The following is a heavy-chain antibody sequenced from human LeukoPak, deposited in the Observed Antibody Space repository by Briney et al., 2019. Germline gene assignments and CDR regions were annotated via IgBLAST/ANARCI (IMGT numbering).Heavy chain of an antibody. J-gene: IGHJ4*02. Sequence: GASVKVSCKASGYTFTGYYIHWLRQAPGQGLEWMGWINPKNGDTNSAQKFQGRVTMTRDTSINTAYMELSRLTADDTAMYYCARDGALDYWGQGTLVTVSS. D-gene: IGHD3-16*01. CDR1: GYTFTGYY. V-gene: IGHV1-2*02. CDR2: INPKNGDT. CDR3: ARDGALDY.